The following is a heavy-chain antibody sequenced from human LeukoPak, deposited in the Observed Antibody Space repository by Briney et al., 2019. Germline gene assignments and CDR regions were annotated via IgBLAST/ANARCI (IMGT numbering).Heavy chain of an antibody. D-gene: IGHD3-16*01. CDR1: GFTFSSYE. V-gene: IGHV3-48*03. J-gene: IGHJ3*02. CDR3: AKDNGPDRGNAFDI. Sequence: PGGSLRLSCAASGFTFSSYEMNWVRQAPGKGLEWVSYISSSGSTIYYADSVKGRFTISRDNAKNSLYLQMNSLRAEDMALYYCAKDNGPDRGNAFDIWGQGTMVTVSS. CDR2: ISSSGSTI.